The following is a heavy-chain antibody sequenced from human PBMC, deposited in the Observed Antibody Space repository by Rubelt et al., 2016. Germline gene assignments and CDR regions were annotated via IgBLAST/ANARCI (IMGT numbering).Heavy chain of an antibody. V-gene: IGHV4-59*08. J-gene: IGHJ3*02. D-gene: IGHD5-18*01. CDR3: ARSGWIQLWQNDAFDI. Sequence: QVQLQESGPGLVKPSETLSLTCTVSGGSISSYYWSWIRQPPGKGLEWIGYIYYSGSTNYNPSLKSRVTISVDTSKNQCSLKLSSVTAADTAVYYCARSGWIQLWQNDAFDIWGQGTMVTVSS. CDR1: GGSISSYY. CDR2: IYYSGST.